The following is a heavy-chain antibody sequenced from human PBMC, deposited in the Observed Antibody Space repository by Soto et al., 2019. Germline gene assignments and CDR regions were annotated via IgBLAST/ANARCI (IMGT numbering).Heavy chain of an antibody. Sequence: SETLSLTCTVSGGSVSGSRFYWAWIRQPPGKGLEWIGSIYHSGTTSYYPSLKSRVTIDVDTSKSQFSLRLTSVTAADTAVYYCARHAEGFAVWLGELSWFDPWGQGTLVTVSS. D-gene: IGHD3-10*01. CDR3: ARHAEGFAVWLGELSWFDP. V-gene: IGHV4-39*01. CDR2: IYHSGTT. CDR1: GGSVSGSRFY. J-gene: IGHJ5*02.